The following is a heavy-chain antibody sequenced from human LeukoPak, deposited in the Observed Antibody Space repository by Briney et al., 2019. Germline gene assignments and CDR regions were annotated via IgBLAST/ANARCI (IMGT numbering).Heavy chain of an antibody. D-gene: IGHD6-19*01. J-gene: IGHJ6*03. CDR1: GGSISSSSYY. Sequence: PSETLSLTCTVSGGSISSSSYYWGWIRQPPGKGLEWIGSIYYSGSTYYNPSLKSRVTISVDTSKNQFSLKLSSVTAADTAVYYCARIDGSGWLGYYYYYMDVWGKGTTVTTSS. CDR2: IYYSGST. V-gene: IGHV4-39*01. CDR3: ARIDGSGWLGYYYYYMDV.